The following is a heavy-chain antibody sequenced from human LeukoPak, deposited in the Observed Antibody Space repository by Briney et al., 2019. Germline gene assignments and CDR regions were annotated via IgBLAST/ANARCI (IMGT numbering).Heavy chain of an antibody. CDR3: AKDRTFDWLPNDY. Sequence: QSGGSLRLSCAGSGFTFSSYSMNWVRHAPGKGLEWVSYISHTGSITDYADSVKDRFTISRDNSKNTLYLQMNSLRAEDTAVYYCAKDRTFDWLPNDYWGQGTLVTVSS. J-gene: IGHJ4*02. D-gene: IGHD3-9*01. CDR2: ISHTGSIT. CDR1: GFTFSSYS. V-gene: IGHV3-48*01.